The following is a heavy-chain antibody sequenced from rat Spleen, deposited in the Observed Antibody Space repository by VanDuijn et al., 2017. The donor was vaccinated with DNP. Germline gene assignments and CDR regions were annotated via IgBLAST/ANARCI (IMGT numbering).Heavy chain of an antibody. Sequence: QVQLKESGPGLVQSSQTLSLTCTVSGFSLTTNSVHWVRQPPSKGLEWMGRMWNDGDTAYNSALKSRLSISRDTSKNQVFLKMNKLQTDDTGTYYCTRVKADWELYFDYWGQGVMVTVSS. D-gene: IGHD5-1*01. J-gene: IGHJ2*01. CDR3: TRVKADWELYFDY. V-gene: IGHV2-63*01. CDR2: MWNDGDT. CDR1: GFSLTTNS.